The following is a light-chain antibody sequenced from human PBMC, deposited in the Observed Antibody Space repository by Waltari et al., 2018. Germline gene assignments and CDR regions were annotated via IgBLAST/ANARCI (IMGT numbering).Light chain of an antibody. Sequence: DIQMTQSPSSLSASVGDRVTITCRASQSISSYLNWYQQKPGKAPKLLIYAASSLQSGVPARFSGSGSGTDFTLTISSLQPEDFATYYCQQSYNTPFTFGRGTKVEIK. CDR3: QQSYNTPFT. J-gene: IGKJ4*01. CDR1: QSISSY. V-gene: IGKV1-39*01. CDR2: AAS.